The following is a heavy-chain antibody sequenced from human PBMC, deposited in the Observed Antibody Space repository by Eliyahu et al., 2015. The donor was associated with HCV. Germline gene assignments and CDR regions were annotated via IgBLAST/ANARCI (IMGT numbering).Heavy chain of an antibody. D-gene: IGHD4-17*01. Sequence: QLVQSGAEVRKPGASVKVSCKASGYTFTTNYIHWVRQAPGQGLEWMGIINPGSGRTTYAQNFQGRVTLTRDTSTSTTYMEVTSLGSEDTAVYYCARLTYGDYRSFDPWGQGTLVTVSS. CDR2: INPGSGRT. V-gene: IGHV1-46*01. CDR1: GYTFTTNY. J-gene: IGHJ5*02. CDR3: ARLTYGDYRSFDP.